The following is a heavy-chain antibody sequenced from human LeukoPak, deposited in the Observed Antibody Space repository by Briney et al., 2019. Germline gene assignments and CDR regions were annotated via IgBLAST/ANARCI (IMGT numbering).Heavy chain of an antibody. CDR2: ISGDGTRT. Sequence: GGSLRLSCAASGITFDDDAMHWVRQAPGKGLEWVSLISGDGTRTHYADSVKGRFTISRDNSKNSLYLQMNSLRTEDTALYYCAKECSGGSCWGDYWDQGTLVTVSS. J-gene: IGHJ4*02. V-gene: IGHV3-43*02. CDR3: AKECSGGSCWGDY. D-gene: IGHD2-15*01. CDR1: GITFDDDA.